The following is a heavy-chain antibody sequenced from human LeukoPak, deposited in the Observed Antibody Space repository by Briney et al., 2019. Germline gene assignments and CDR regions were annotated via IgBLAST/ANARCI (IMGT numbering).Heavy chain of an antibody. CDR3: ARRSGWYGIDY. Sequence: NPSETLSLTCTVSGGSITSHYWTGIRQPPGKGLEWIGYIQDSGSTNYNPSLKNRVTISIDTSKSQFSLKLSSVTAADTAVYYCARRSGWYGIDYWGQGTLVTVSS. D-gene: IGHD6-13*01. V-gene: IGHV4-59*08. CDR2: IQDSGST. J-gene: IGHJ4*02. CDR1: GGSITSHY.